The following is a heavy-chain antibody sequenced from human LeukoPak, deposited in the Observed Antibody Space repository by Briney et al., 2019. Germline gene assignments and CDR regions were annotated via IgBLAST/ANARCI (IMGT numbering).Heavy chain of an antibody. D-gene: IGHD3-22*01. CDR2: ISVGSNYI. J-gene: IGHJ4*02. CDR1: GYTFSSFS. CDR3: VRLRRNSDTSGYYYYYDF. V-gene: IGHV3-21*01. Sequence: GGSLRLSCAASGYTFSSFSINWVRQAPGKGLEWVSSISVGSNYIYYADSVRGRFSISRDDARDSLYLQMNSLRAEDTAVYYCVRLRRNSDTSGYYYYYDFWGQGPLVTVSS.